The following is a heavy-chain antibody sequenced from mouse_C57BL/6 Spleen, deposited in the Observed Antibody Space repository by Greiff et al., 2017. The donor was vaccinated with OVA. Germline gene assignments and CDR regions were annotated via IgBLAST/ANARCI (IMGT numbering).Heavy chain of an antibody. D-gene: IGHD1-1*01. CDR1: GYTFTSYW. CDR2: IDPSDSYT. J-gene: IGHJ1*03. V-gene: IGHV1-59*01. CDR3: AGATEYFDV. Sequence: QVQLQQPGAELVRPGTSVKLSCKASGYTFTSYWMHWVKQRPGQGLEWIGVIDPSDSYTNYNQKFKGKATLTVDTSSSTAYMQRSSLTSEDSAVYYCAGATEYFDVWGTGTTVTVSS.